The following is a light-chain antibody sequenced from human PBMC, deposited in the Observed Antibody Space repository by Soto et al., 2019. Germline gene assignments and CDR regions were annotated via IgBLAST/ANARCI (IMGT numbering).Light chain of an antibody. CDR1: SSDIGAYNY. V-gene: IGLV2-14*01. J-gene: IGLJ1*01. CDR2: GVT. CDR3: VYHISGDAHV. Sequence: QSVLTQPASVSGSPGQSITISCTGTSSDIGAYNYVSWYQQYPGKAPKLMIYGVTNRPSGVSYRFSGSNTGNTASLTISGVQADDESDYDCVYHISGDAHVFGTGTKVTVL.